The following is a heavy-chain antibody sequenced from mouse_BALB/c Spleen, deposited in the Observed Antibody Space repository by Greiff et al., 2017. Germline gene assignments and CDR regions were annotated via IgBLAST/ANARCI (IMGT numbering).Heavy chain of an antibody. CDR3: ARDESMITSFDY. V-gene: IGHV2-9*02. CDR2: IWAGGST. Sequence: VQGVESGPGLVAPSQSLSITCTVSGFSLTSYGVHWVRQPPGKGLEWLGVIWAGGSTNYNSALMSRLSISKDNSKSQVFLKMNSLQTDDTAMYYCARDESMITSFDYWGQGTTLTVSS. D-gene: IGHD2-4*01. CDR1: GFSLTSYG. J-gene: IGHJ2*01.